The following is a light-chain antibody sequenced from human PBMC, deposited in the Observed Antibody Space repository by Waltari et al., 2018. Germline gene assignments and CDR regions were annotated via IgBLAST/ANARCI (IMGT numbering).Light chain of an antibody. CDR2: KAD. CDR3: ALYMGSGIWV. CDR1: SGSVATPSS. Sequence: QTVVTQEPSLSVSPGGTVTLTCALSSGSVATPSSAPWYQQSPGQAPRTLVYKADSRSSGVPDRFSGSILGNKAALTITGAQADDESDYYCALYMGSGIWVFGGGTKLTVL. V-gene: IGLV8-61*01. J-gene: IGLJ3*02.